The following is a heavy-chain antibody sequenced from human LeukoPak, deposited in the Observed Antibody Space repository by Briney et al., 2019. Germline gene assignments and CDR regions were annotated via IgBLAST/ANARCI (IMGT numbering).Heavy chain of an antibody. CDR1: GYTFTSYG. CDR2: ISAYNGNT. V-gene: IGHV1-18*01. D-gene: IGHD2-2*01. Sequence: ASVSVSCKASGYTFTSYGISWVRQPPGQGHEWMGVISAYNGNTNYAQKLQGRVTMTTDTSTSTAYMELRSLRSDDTAVYYCARDHTGYCSSTSCYAPFDYWGQGTLVTVSS. CDR3: ARDHTGYCSSTSCYAPFDY. J-gene: IGHJ4*02.